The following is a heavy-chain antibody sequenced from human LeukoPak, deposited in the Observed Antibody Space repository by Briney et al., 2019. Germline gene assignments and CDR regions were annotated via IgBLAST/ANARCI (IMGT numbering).Heavy chain of an antibody. V-gene: IGHV1-2*02. D-gene: IGHD1-1*01. CDR1: GYTFTGNF. CDR3: ASSTGTPGTFDY. CDR2: INPKSGDT. J-gene: IGHJ4*02. Sequence: GASVKVSCKASGYTFTGNFIHWVRQAPGQGLEWVGLINPKSGDTTYAQRFQGRLTLTRDTSTSTAYMELRSLRSDDTAVYYCASSTGTPGTFDYWGQGTLVTVSS.